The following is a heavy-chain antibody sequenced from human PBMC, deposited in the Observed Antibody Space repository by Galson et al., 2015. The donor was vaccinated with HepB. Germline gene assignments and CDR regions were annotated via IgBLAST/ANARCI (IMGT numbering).Heavy chain of an antibody. CDR1: GFTFSSYW. Sequence: SLRLSCAASGFTFSSYWMSWVRQAPGKGLEWVANIKQDGSEKYYVDSVKGRFTISRDNAKNSLYLQMNSLRAEDTAVYYCARGTAMEKEVCDYWGQGTLVTVSS. J-gene: IGHJ4*02. CDR2: IKQDGSEK. V-gene: IGHV3-7*03. CDR3: ARGTAMEKEVCDY. D-gene: IGHD5-18*01.